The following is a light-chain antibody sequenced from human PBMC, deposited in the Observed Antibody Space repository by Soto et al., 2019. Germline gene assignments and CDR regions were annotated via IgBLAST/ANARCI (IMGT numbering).Light chain of an antibody. J-gene: IGKJ1*01. V-gene: IGKV3D-15*01. CDR2: GAS. CDR3: QKYNNWPPWT. CDR1: QSVSNN. Sequence: EIVLTQSPGTLSLSPGERATLSCRASQSVSNNYLAWYQQKPGQAPRLLIYGASNRATGIPARFSGSGSGTEFTLTISTLQSEDFAVYYCQKYNNWPPWTFGQGTKVDI.